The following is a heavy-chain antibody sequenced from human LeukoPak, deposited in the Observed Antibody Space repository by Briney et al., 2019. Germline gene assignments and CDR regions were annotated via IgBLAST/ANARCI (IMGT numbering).Heavy chain of an antibody. D-gene: IGHD2-15*01. CDR3: ARGTVGYYSGGSCQGWFDP. Sequence: ASVKVSCKASGYTFTSYDINWVRQATGQGLEWMGWMNPNSGNTGYAQKFQGRVTMTRNTSISTAYMELSSLRSEDTAVYYCARGTVGYYSGGSCQGWFDPWGQGTLVTVSS. J-gene: IGHJ5*02. CDR1: GYTFTSYD. V-gene: IGHV1-8*01. CDR2: MNPNSGNT.